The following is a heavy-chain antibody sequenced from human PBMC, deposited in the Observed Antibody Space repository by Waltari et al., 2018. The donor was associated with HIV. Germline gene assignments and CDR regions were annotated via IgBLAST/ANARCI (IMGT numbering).Heavy chain of an antibody. Sequence: QVQLQESGPGLVKPSETLSLTCAVSGYSISSGYYWGWIRQPPGKGLEWIGSIYHSGSTYYNPSLKSRVTISVDTSKNQFSLKLSSVTAADTAVYYCARAYYYDSSGYYFDYWGQGTLVTVSS. CDR2: IYHSGST. CDR1: GYSISSGYY. V-gene: IGHV4-38-2*01. CDR3: ARAYYYDSSGYYFDY. J-gene: IGHJ4*02. D-gene: IGHD3-22*01.